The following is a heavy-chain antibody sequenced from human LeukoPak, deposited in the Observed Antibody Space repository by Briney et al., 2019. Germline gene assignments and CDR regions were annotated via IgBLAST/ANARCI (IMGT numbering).Heavy chain of an antibody. CDR1: GFTFSSYA. CDR2: ISYDGSNK. CDR3: ARDRGIQLWTPIFDY. V-gene: IGHV3-30*04. Sequence: GGSLRLSCAASGFTFSSYAMYWVRQAPGKGLEWVAVISYDGSNKYYADSVKGRFTISRDNSKNTLYLQMNSLRAEDTAVYYCARDRGIQLWTPIFDYWGQGTLVTVSS. D-gene: IGHD5-18*01. J-gene: IGHJ4*02.